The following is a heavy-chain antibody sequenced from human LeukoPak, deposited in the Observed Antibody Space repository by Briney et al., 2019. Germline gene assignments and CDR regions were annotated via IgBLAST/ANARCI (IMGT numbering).Heavy chain of an antibody. CDR2: ISGSGGST. CDR3: AKDMEDIVATDRVDY. Sequence: PGGSLRLSCAASGFTFSSYDMSWVRQAPGKGLEWVSAISGSGGSTYYADSVKGRFTISRDNSKNTLYLQMNSLRAEDTAVYYCAKDMEDIVATDRVDYWGQGTLVTVSS. J-gene: IGHJ4*02. CDR1: GFTFSSYD. V-gene: IGHV3-23*01. D-gene: IGHD5-12*01.